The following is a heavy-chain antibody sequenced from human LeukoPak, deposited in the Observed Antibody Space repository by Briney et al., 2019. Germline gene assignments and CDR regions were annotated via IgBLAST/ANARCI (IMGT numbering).Heavy chain of an antibody. Sequence: SETLSLTCTVSGGSISSYYWSWIRQPPGKGLEWIGYIYYSGSTNYNPSLKSRVTISVDTSKNQFSLKLNSVTAADTAVYYCARGCRGGSCYLTFDPWGQGTLVTVSS. CDR1: GGSISSYY. J-gene: IGHJ5*02. D-gene: IGHD2-15*01. CDR2: IYYSGST. V-gene: IGHV4-59*01. CDR3: ARGCRGGSCYLTFDP.